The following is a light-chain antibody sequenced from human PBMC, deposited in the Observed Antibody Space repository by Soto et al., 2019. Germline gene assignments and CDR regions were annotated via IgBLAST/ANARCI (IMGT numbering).Light chain of an antibody. CDR2: KTS. CDR3: QQYNTYPLT. CDR1: QSISTW. J-gene: IGKJ4*01. Sequence: DIQMTQSPSTLSASVGDRVTITCRASQSISTWLAWYQQKPGKAPKLLIYKTSSLEGGVPSRFSGSGSGTEFNITISSLQPDDFATYYFQQYNTYPLTFGGGPTVEIK. V-gene: IGKV1-5*03.